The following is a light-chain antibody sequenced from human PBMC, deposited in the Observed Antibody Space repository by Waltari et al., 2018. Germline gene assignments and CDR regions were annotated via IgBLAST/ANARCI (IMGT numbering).Light chain of an antibody. CDR2: EVS. CDR3: SSFAGSNIYV. J-gene: IGLJ1*01. V-gene: IGLV2-8*01. Sequence: QSALTQPPSASGSRGQSVTISCTGTSRAVGAYNYVSWYQQHPGKAPKLIIFEVSKRPSGVPDRFSASKSANTASLTVSGLQAEDEADYYCSSFAGSNIYVFGTGTRVAVL. CDR1: SRAVGAYNY.